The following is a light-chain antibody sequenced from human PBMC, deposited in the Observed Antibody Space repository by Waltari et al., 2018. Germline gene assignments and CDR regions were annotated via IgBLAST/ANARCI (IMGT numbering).Light chain of an antibody. CDR3: CSYAGSSTFYV. V-gene: IGLV2-23*01. CDR1: SSDVGSYNL. J-gene: IGLJ1*01. Sequence: QSALTQPASVSGSPGQSITISCTGTSSDVGSYNLVSWYQQDPGKAPKLRIYEGSKRPSGVSSRFSGSKSGNTASLTISGLQAEDEADYYCCSYAGSSTFYVFGTGTKVTVL. CDR2: EGS.